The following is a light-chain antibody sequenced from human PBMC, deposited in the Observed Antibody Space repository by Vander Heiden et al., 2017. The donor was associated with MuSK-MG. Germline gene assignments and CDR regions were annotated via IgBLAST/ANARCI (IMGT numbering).Light chain of an antibody. CDR2: DAS. Sequence: DIQMTQSPSSLSASVGDRVTITCQASQDISNYLNWYQQKPGKAPKLLIYDASNLETGVPSTFSGSGSGTDFTFTISSLQPEDIATYYCQQDDNLPPTFGGGTKVEIK. V-gene: IGKV1-33*01. CDR3: QQDDNLPPT. CDR1: QDISNY. J-gene: IGKJ4*01.